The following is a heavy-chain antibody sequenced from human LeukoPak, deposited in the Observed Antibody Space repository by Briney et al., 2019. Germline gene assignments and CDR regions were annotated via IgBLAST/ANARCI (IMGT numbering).Heavy chain of an antibody. CDR3: ASGLLPPGYSSSRNWFDP. CDR2: INPNSGGT. J-gene: IGHJ5*02. V-gene: IGHV1-2*02. CDR1: GYTFTGYY. D-gene: IGHD6-13*01. Sequence: GASVKVSCKASGYTFTGYYMHWGRQAPGHGLEWMGWINPNSGGTNYAQKFQGRVTMPRDTSISTAYIELSTLRSDDTAVYYCASGLLPPGYSSSRNWFDPWGQGTLVTVSS.